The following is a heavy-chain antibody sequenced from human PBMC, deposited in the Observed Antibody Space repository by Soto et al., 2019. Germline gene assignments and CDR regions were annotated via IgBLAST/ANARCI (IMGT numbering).Heavy chain of an antibody. CDR3: ANCGSWVYARDWFDP. V-gene: IGHV3-23*01. CDR2: ISGSSGST. J-gene: IGHJ5*02. Sequence: EVQLLESGGGLVQPGGSLRLSCAASGFTFSSYAMSWVRQAPGKGLEWVSAISGSSGSTYYADSVKGRFTISRDNSKNPLYLQMNSLRAEDTAVYYCANCGSWVYARDWFDPWGQGTLVTVSS. D-gene: IGHD2-8*01. CDR1: GFTFSSYA.